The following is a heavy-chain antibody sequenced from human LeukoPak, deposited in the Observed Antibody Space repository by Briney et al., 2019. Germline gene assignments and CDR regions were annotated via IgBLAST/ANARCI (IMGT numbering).Heavy chain of an antibody. CDR1: GFTFSSYA. D-gene: IGHD4-17*01. V-gene: IGHV3-30-3*01. CDR2: ISYDGSNK. CDR3: ARDPDYGDLFYFDH. J-gene: IGHJ4*02. Sequence: PGRSLRLPCAASGFTFSSYAMHWVRQALGKGLEWVAVISYDGSNKYYADSVKGRFTISRDNSKNTLYLQMNSLRAEDTAVYYCARDPDYGDLFYFDHWGQGTLVTVSS.